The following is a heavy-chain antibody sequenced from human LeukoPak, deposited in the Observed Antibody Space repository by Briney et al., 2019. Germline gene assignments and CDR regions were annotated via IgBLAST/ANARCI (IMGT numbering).Heavy chain of an antibody. V-gene: IGHV3-48*03. J-gene: IGHJ4*02. CDR3: ARGEDYGTNSFDY. D-gene: IGHD4-17*01. CDR1: GFTFSSYE. CDR2: ITTSGRTI. Sequence: PGGSLRLSCAASGFTFSSYEMNRVRQAPGKGLEWVSYITTSGRTIYYADSVKGRFTISRDNAKNSLYLQMNSLRAEDTAVYYCARGEDYGTNSFDYWGQGTLVTVSS.